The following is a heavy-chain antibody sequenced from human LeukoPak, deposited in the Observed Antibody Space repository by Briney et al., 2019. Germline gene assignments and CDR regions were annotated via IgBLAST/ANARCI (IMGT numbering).Heavy chain of an antibody. CDR1: GFTFSSYG. CDR3: ARDQKPTGRDYGNWYFDL. Sequence: QPGGSLRLSCAASGFTFSSYGMSWVRQAPGKGLEWVSAISGSGGSTYYADSVKGRFTISRDNSENTLYLQMISLRAEDTAVYYCARDQKPTGRDYGNWYFDLWGRGTLVTVSS. V-gene: IGHV3-23*01. D-gene: IGHD4-17*01. CDR2: ISGSGGST. J-gene: IGHJ2*01.